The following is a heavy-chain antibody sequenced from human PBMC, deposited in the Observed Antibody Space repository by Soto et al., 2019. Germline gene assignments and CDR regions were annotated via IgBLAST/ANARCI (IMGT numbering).Heavy chain of an antibody. CDR3: ARRSGPSFALDI. CDR1: GFTFSDFY. V-gene: IGHV3-11*01. Sequence: GGSLRLSCAASGFTFSDFYMTWIRQAPVKGLEWVSYISGGGGTIYYPDSVRGRFTISRDNAKNSLYLQMNSLRDEDTAIYYCARRSGPSFALDIWGQGTMVTVSS. D-gene: IGHD1-1*01. CDR2: ISGGGGTI. J-gene: IGHJ3*02.